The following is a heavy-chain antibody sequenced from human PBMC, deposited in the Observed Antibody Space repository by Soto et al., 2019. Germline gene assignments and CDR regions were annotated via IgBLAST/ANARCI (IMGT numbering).Heavy chain of an antibody. Sequence: GGSLRLSCAASGFTFTSYSMNWVRQAPGKGLEWVSYIRGTTHYADSVKGRFTISRDNARSSLYLQMNSLRADDTAVYYCARDESIAFDIWGQAPMVTVSS. CDR1: GFTFTSYS. J-gene: IGHJ3*02. CDR2: IRGTT. V-gene: IGHV3-48*01. CDR3: ARDESIAFDI.